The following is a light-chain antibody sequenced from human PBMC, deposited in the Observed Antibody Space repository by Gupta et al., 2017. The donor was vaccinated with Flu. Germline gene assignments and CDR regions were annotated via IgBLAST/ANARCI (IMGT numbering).Light chain of an antibody. CDR2: AAS. CDR3: QHYDNWPFT. Sequence: GERVTLSCVARRSGTYKLAWYQQKRGQPPRLLIYAASTRATGIPARFSGGGSGIVFTLTITSLQSEDSAVYYCQHYDNWPFTFGQGTRLEIK. CDR1: RSGTYK. J-gene: IGKJ2*01. V-gene: IGKV3-15*01.